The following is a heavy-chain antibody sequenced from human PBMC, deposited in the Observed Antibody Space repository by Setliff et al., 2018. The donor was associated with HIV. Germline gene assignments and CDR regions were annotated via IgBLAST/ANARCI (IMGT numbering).Heavy chain of an antibody. CDR2: IYTTGST. CDR1: GGSISSGSYY. V-gene: IGHV4-61*09. Sequence: SETLSLTCTVSGGSISSGSYYWTWIRQPAGKGLEWIGHIYTTGSTNYNPSLKSRVTISVDTSKNQLSLKLNSVTAADTAVYYCARDETPFPFSIHWGQGTRVTVSS. CDR3: ARDETPFPFSIH. J-gene: IGHJ4*02.